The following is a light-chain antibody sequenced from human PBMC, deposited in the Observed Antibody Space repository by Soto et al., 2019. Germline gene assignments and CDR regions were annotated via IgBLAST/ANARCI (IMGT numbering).Light chain of an antibody. CDR1: TSNVGGHNY. Sequence: QSALTQPASVSGSPGQSITISCTGTTSNVGGHNYVSWYQQHPGKPPKLMIYDGSDRPSGVSNRFSGSKSGNTASLTISGLQAEDEADYYCSSYRSTSSTLVVFGGGTKLTVL. V-gene: IGLV2-14*03. CDR3: SSYRSTSSTLVV. J-gene: IGLJ2*01. CDR2: DGS.